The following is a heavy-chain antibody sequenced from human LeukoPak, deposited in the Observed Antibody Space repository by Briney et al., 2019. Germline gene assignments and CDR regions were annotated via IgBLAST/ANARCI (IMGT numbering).Heavy chain of an antibody. Sequence: ASVKVSCKASGGTFSSYAISWVRQAPGQGLEWMGRIIPILGIANYAQKFQGRVTITADKPTSTAYMELSSQRSEDTAVYYCARDGRTYYYGSGSQLWGQGTLVTVSS. CDR2: IIPILGIA. D-gene: IGHD3-10*01. CDR3: ARDGRTYYYGSGSQL. CDR1: GGTFSSYA. V-gene: IGHV1-69*04. J-gene: IGHJ4*02.